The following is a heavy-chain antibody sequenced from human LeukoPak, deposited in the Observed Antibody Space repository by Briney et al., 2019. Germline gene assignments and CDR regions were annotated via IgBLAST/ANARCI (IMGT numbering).Heavy chain of an antibody. D-gene: IGHD5-24*01. CDR2: IFYSGST. CDR1: GGSISSSDYF. J-gene: IGHJ3*02. Sequence: SETLSLTCTVSGGSISSSDYFWDWIRQPPGKGLEWLGSIFYSGSTYYNPSLKSRVTISVDTSKNQFSLKLSSVTAADTAVFYCARLKMATYAFDIWGQGTMVTVSS. V-gene: IGHV4-39*01. CDR3: ARLKMATYAFDI.